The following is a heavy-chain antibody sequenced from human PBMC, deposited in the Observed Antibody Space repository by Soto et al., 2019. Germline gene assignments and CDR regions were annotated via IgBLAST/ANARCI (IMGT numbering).Heavy chain of an antibody. D-gene: IGHD6-13*01. CDR3: AKDIGPGYSSSWFKFQH. CDR1: GFTFSSYA. J-gene: IGHJ1*01. V-gene: IGHV3-23*01. Sequence: GGSLRLSCAASGFTFSSYAMSWVRQAPGKGLEWVSAISGSGGSTYYADSVKGRFTISRDNSKNTLYLQMNSLRAEDTAVYYCAKDIGPGYSSSWFKFQHWGQGTLVTVSS. CDR2: ISGSGGST.